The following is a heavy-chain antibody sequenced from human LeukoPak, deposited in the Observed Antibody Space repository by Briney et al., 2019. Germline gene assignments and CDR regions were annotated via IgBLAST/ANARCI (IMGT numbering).Heavy chain of an antibody. Sequence: AGGSLRLSCTVSGFTVSSNSMSWVRQAPGKGLEYVSAISSNGGSTYYANSVKGRFTISRDNSKNTLYLQMGSLRAEDMAVYYCARDRGYDTGYFDYWGQGTLVTVSS. V-gene: IGHV3-64*01. J-gene: IGHJ4*02. CDR1: GFTVSSNS. CDR2: ISSNGGST. D-gene: IGHD3-22*01. CDR3: ARDRGYDTGYFDY.